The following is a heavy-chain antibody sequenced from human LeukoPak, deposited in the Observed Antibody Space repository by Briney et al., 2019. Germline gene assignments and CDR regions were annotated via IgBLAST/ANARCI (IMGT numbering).Heavy chain of an antibody. J-gene: IGHJ4*02. V-gene: IGHV3-30*01. CDR1: GFTFSSYA. CDR2: ISYDGSNK. Sequence: PGRSLRLSCAASGFTFSSYAMHWVRQAPGKGLEWVAVISYDGSNKYYADSVKGRFTISRDNSKNTLYVQMNSLRAEDTAVYYCARQHMDTAMVISDYWGQGTLVTVSS. D-gene: IGHD5-18*01. CDR3: ARQHMDTAMVISDY.